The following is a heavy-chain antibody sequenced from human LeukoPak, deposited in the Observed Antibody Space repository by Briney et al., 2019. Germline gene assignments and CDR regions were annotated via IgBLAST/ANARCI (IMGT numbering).Heavy chain of an antibody. D-gene: IGHD3-22*01. CDR2: IIPIFGTA. CDR3: ARVRGYYDTYPPHWFDP. Sequence: SVKVSCKASGGTFSSYAISWVRQAPGQGLEWMGGIIPIFGTANYAQKFQGRATITADESTSTAYMELSSLRSEDTAVYYCARVRGYYDTYPPHWFDPWGQGTLVTVSS. V-gene: IGHV1-69*13. CDR1: GGTFSSYA. J-gene: IGHJ5*02.